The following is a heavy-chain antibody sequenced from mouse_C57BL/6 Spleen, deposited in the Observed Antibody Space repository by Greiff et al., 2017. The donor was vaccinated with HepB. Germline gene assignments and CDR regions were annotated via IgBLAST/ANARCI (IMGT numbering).Heavy chain of an antibody. CDR1: GYTFPNYW. CDR2: IYPGGGYT. J-gene: IGHJ1*03. Sequence: QVQLQQSGAERVRPGTSVKMSCKASGYTFPNYWIGWAKQRPGHGLEWIGDIYPGGGYTNYNEKFKGKATLTADKSSSTAYMQFSSLTSEDSAIYYCARGRGDYGHCSLHVSGTGTPAIVSS. CDR3: ARGRGDYGHCSLHV. V-gene: IGHV1-63*01. D-gene: IGHD2-4*01.